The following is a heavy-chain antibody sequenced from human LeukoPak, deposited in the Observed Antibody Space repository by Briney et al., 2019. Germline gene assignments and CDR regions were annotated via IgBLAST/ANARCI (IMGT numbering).Heavy chain of an antibody. CDR3: ARDATRGGDNDY. J-gene: IGHJ4*02. D-gene: IGHD2-21*02. CDR2: INEDGSYK. CDR1: GFTFTSYW. V-gene: IGHV3-7*01. Sequence: PGGSLRLSCAVYGFTFTSYWMSWVRQAPGKGLEWVANINEDGSYKFHADSVKGRLTISRDNSKNSLYLQMSSLRADDTAVYYCARDATRGGDNDYWGQGTRVIVSS.